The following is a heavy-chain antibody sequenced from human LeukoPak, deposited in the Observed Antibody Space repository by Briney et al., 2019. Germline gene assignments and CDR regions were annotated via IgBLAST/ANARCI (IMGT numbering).Heavy chain of an antibody. CDR2: ISSNGGST. CDR3: ARGRSGYCSGGSCYQFDY. CDR1: GFTFSSYA. Sequence: QTGGSLRLSCAASGFTFSSYAMHWVRQAPGKGLEYVSAISSNGGSTYYANSVKGRFTISRDNSKNTLYLQMGSLRAEDMAVHYCARGRSGYCSGGSCYQFDYWGQGTLVTVSS. J-gene: IGHJ4*02. D-gene: IGHD2-15*01. V-gene: IGHV3-64*01.